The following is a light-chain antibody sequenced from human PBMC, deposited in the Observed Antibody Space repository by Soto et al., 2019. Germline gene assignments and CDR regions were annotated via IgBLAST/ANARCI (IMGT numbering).Light chain of an antibody. CDR1: QDISNY. Sequence: PSSLSASVGDRVTITCQASQDISNYLNWYQQKPGKAPKLLIYAASSLQSGVPSRFSGSGSGTDFTLTISSLQPEDFATYYCQQSYSTPISFGQGTRLEIK. CDR3: QQSYSTPIS. CDR2: AAS. V-gene: IGKV1-39*01. J-gene: IGKJ5*01.